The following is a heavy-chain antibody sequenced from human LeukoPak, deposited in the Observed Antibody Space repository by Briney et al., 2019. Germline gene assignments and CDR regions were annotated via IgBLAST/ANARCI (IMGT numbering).Heavy chain of an antibody. V-gene: IGHV4-39*07. J-gene: IGHJ2*01. D-gene: IGHD3-9*01. CDR3: ARVQTYYDILTGYYKRWYFDL. Sequence: SETLSLTCTVSGGSISSSSYYWGWIRQPPGKGLEWIGSIYYSGSTYYNPSLKSRVTISVDTSKNQFSLKLSSVTAADTAVYYCARVQTYYDILTGYYKRWYFDLWGRGTLVTVSS. CDR2: IYYSGST. CDR1: GGSISSSSYY.